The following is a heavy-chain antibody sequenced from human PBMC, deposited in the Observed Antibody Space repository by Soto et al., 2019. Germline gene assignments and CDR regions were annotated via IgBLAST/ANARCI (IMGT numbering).Heavy chain of an antibody. CDR3: ARGYRAITIFGVVIGSDYYYGMDV. V-gene: IGHV1-8*01. Sequence: ASVKVSCKASGYTFTSYDINWVQQATGQRLEWVGWMNPNSGNTGYAQKFQGRVTMTRNTSISTAYMELSSLRSEDTAVYYCARGYRAITIFGVVIGSDYYYGMDVWGQGTTVTVSS. CDR1: GYTFTSYD. J-gene: IGHJ6*02. D-gene: IGHD3-3*01. CDR2: MNPNSGNT.